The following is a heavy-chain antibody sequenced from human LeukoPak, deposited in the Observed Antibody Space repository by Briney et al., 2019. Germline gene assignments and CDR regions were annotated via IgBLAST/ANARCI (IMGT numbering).Heavy chain of an antibody. CDR3: ARDDNWDYYDYYFDY. CDR2: ISSSSSTI. V-gene: IGHV3-48*02. J-gene: IGHJ4*02. CDR1: GFTFSSYA. D-gene: IGHD3-22*01. Sequence: HPGGSLRLSCAASGFTFSSYAMHWVRQAPGKGLEWVSYISSSSSTIYYADSVKGRFTISRDNAKNSLYLQMNSLRDEDTAVYYCARDDNWDYYDYYFDYWGQGTLVTVSS.